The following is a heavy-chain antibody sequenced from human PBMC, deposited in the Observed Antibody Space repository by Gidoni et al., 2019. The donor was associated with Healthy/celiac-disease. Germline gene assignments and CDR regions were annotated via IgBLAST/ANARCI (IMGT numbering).Heavy chain of an antibody. V-gene: IGHV3-23*01. Sequence: EVQLLESGGGLVQPGGSLRLSCAASGFPFSRYAMSWVRQAPGKGLEWVSAISGSGGSTYYADSVKGRFTISRDNSKNTLYLQMNSLRAEDTAVYYCAKVLGWLQLLSPFDYWGQGTLVTVSS. CDR1: GFPFSRYA. D-gene: IGHD5-12*01. CDR3: AKVLGWLQLLSPFDY. CDR2: ISGSGGST. J-gene: IGHJ4*02.